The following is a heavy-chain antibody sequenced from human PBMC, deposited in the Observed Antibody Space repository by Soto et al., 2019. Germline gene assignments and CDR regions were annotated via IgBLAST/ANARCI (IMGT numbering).Heavy chain of an antibody. D-gene: IGHD2-15*01. CDR1: GYSFSSFG. Sequence: QVQPVQSGAEVKEPGASVKVSCKASGYSFSSFGISWVRQAPGQGLEWVGWVSVPSGDTSSAQNFQGRVTVTTDTSTSTAYLEVGSLRSDDTAVYYCARTCRSGGSCYLEYWGEGTLVTVSS. CDR2: VSVPSGDT. CDR3: ARTCRSGGSCYLEY. J-gene: IGHJ4*02. V-gene: IGHV1-18*01.